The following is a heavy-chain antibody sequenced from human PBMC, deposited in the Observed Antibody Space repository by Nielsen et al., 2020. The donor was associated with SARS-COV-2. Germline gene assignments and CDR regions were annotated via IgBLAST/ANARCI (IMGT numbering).Heavy chain of an antibody. D-gene: IGHD3-3*01. CDR1: GFTFSSYA. Sequence: GGSLRLSCAASGFTFSSYAMSWVRQAPGKGLEWVSAISGSGGSTYYADSVKGRFTISRDNSKNTLYLQMNSLRAEDTTVYYCVGYYDFWSGYYPLDYWGQGTLVTVSS. V-gene: IGHV3-23*01. J-gene: IGHJ4*02. CDR3: VGYYDFWSGYYPLDY. CDR2: ISGSGGST.